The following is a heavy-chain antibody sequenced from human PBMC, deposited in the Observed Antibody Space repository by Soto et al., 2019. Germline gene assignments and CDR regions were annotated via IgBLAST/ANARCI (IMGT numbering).Heavy chain of an antibody. V-gene: IGHV4-39*01. J-gene: IGHJ5*02. CDR3: ARQDSSSWYGWFDP. CDR2: IYYSGST. CDR1: GGSISSSSYY. D-gene: IGHD6-13*01. Sequence: QLQLQESGPGLVKPSETLSLTCTVSGGSISSSSYYWGWIRQPPGKGLEGIGSIYYSGSTYYNPSLKSRVTISVDTSKNQFSLKLSSVTAADTAVYYCARQDSSSWYGWFDPWGQGTLVTVSS.